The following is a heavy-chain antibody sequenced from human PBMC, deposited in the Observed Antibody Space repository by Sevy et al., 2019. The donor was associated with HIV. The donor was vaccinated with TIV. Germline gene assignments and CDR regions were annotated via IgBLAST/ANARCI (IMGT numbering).Heavy chain of an antibody. Sequence: GGSLRLSCAASGFSVSDNYMRWVRQTPGKRLEWVSVIYIGDSTFYADSVKGRFTISRDNSKNTLFLQMNSLRDEDTAVYYCASGLLRYFFDYWGQGTLLTVSS. CDR1: GFSVSDNY. D-gene: IGHD3-22*01. CDR2: IYIGDST. CDR3: ASGLLRYFFDY. V-gene: IGHV3-53*01. J-gene: IGHJ4*02.